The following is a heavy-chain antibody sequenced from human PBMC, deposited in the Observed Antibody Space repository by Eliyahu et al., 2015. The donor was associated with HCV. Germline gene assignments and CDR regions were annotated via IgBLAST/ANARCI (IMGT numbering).Heavy chain of an antibody. J-gene: IGHJ5*02. CDR2: IHYSGST. Sequence: QVQLQESGPGLVKPSETLSLTCTVSGGSIXXYXXXWIRQPPGKGXEWIGYIHYSGSTNYNPSLKSRVTIALDTSKNQFSLNLTSVTAADTAMYYCASGGGGIAVTGTGGWFDPWGQGTLVTVSS. D-gene: IGHD6-19*01. CDR1: GGSIXXYX. CDR3: ASGGGGIAVTGTGGWFDP. V-gene: IGHV4-59*01.